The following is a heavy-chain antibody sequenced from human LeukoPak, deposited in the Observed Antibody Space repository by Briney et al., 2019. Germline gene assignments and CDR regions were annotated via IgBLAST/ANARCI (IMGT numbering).Heavy chain of an antibody. CDR3: ARGGGPD. Sequence: PSETLSLTCAVYGGSFSGYYWSWIRQPPGKGLEWIGEINHSGSTNYNPSLKSRVTISVDTSKNQFSLKLSSVTAADTAVYCCARGGGPDWGQGTLVTVSS. J-gene: IGHJ4*02. CDR1: GGSFSGYY. D-gene: IGHD3-16*01. CDR2: INHSGST. V-gene: IGHV4-34*01.